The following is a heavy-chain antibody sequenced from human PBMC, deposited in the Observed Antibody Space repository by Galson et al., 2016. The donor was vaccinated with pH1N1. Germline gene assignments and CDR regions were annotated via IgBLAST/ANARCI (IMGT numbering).Heavy chain of an antibody. CDR1: GFTFGTYA. CDR3: ARGSYDYDGDLGF. D-gene: IGHD4-23*01. Sequence: SLRLSCAASGFTFGTYAMTWVRQAPGKGLEWVSTVSSSGGTTFYTDSVKGRFTISRDYSENTLYLHMNSLRAWDTALYYCARGSYDYDGDLGFWGQGTLVTVSS. V-gene: IGHV3-23*01. J-gene: IGHJ4*02. CDR2: VSSSGGTT.